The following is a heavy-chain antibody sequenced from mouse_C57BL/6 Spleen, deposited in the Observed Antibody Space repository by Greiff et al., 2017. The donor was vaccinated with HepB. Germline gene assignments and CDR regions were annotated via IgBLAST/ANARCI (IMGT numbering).Heavy chain of an antibody. V-gene: IGHV1-61*01. CDR3: AREDGSTAY. CDR1: GYTFTSYW. Sequence: QVRLQQPGAELVRPGSSVKLSCKASGYTFTSYWMDWVKQRPGQGLEWIGNIYPSDSETHYNQKFKDKATLTVDKSSSTAYMQLSSLTSEDSAVYYCAREDGSTAYWGQGTLVTVSA. D-gene: IGHD1-1*01. CDR2: IYPSDSET. J-gene: IGHJ3*01.